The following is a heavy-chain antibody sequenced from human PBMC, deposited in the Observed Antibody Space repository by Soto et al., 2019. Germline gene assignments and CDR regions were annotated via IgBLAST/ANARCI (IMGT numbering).Heavy chain of an antibody. V-gene: IGHV4-4*02. CDR2: IYHSGSI. Sequence: QVQLQESGPGLVKASGTLSLTCAVSGGSISSGNWWSWVRQPPGKGLEWIGEIYHSGSINYNVSLERRVTMSVDKSNNQFSLRLNSVTAADTAVYYCARSRSTTPFYFDYCGQRTLVTVSS. CDR1: GGSISSGNW. J-gene: IGHJ4*02. D-gene: IGHD2-2*01. CDR3: ARSRSTTPFYFDY.